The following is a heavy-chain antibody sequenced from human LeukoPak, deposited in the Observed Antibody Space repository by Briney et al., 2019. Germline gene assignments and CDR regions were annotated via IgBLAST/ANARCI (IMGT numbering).Heavy chain of an antibody. CDR1: GCTFSNYE. CDR2: ISSSGSST. Sequence: GGSLRLSCATSGCTFSNYEMSWVRQTPGKGLEWVSYISSSGSSTYYADSVKGRFTISRDNAKSSLCLQMDSLRAGDTAVYYCAREDGSQLDYWGRGTLVTVSS. CDR3: AREDGSQLDY. V-gene: IGHV3-48*03. J-gene: IGHJ4*02. D-gene: IGHD1-26*01.